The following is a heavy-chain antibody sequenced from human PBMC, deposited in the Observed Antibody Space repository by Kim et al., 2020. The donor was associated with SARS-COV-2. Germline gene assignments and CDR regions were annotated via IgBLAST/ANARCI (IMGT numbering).Heavy chain of an antibody. CDR1: GGSISSSNW. CDR3: ARGKNSSARPVAAFDI. Sequence: SETLSLTCAVSGGSISSSNWWSWVRQPPGKGLEWIGEIYHSGSTNYNPSLKSRVTISVDKSKNQFSLKLSSVTAADTAVYYCARGKNSSARPVAAFDIWGQGTMVTVSS. J-gene: IGHJ3*02. D-gene: IGHD3-22*01. V-gene: IGHV4-4*02. CDR2: IYHSGST.